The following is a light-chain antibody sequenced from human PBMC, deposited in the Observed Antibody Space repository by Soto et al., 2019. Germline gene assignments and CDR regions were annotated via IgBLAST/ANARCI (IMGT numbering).Light chain of an antibody. CDR3: QQVKTCPLT. J-gene: IGKJ1*01. CDR1: QDIGSQ. V-gene: IGKV1-12*01. Sequence: DVQMTQSPSSLSASVGDRVTIACRASQDIGSQCGWYQQKPGKATKLLIHSASTLQRGVPFRFSGSGSGTEITLTISSLQSEEFATYYCQQVKTCPLTFGQGTKVEIE. CDR2: SAS.